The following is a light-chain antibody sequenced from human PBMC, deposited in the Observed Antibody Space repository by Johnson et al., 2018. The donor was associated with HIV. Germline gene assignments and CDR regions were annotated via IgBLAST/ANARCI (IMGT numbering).Light chain of an antibody. J-gene: IGLJ1*01. CDR3: GTWDSSQMAYV. Sequence: QSVLTQPPSVSATPGQKVTISCSGSSSNIENNYVSWYQQLPETAPKLLIYENNKRPSGIPDRFSGSKSGTSATLGVTGLQTGDAADYFCGTWDSSQMAYVFGPVTKVTGL. CDR2: ENN. V-gene: IGLV1-51*02. CDR1: SSNIENNY.